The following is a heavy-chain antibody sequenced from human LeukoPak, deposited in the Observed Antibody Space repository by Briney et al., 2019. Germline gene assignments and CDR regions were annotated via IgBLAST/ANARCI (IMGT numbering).Heavy chain of an antibody. D-gene: IGHD3-22*01. CDR3: ARKYYYDSSGYYYDY. J-gene: IGHJ4*02. CDR1: GGTFSSYA. Sequence: ASVKVSCKASGGTFSSYAISWVRQAPGQGLEWMGGIIPIFGTANYAQKFQGRVTITADESTSTAYMELSSLRAEDTAVYYCARKYYYDSSGYYYDYWGQGTLVTVSS. V-gene: IGHV1-69*13. CDR2: IIPIFGTA.